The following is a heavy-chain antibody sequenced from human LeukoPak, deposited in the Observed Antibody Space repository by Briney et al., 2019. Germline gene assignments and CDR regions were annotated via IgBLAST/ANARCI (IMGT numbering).Heavy chain of an antibody. CDR1: GGSISSYY. CDR3: ARAGVRGVIRTFDY. V-gene: IGHV4-59*08. Sequence: SETLSLTCTVSGGSISSYYWSWIRQPPGKGLEWIGYIYYSGSTYYNPSLKSRVTISVDTSKSQFSLKLSSVTAADTAVYYCARAGVRGVIRTFDYWGQGTLVTVSS. CDR2: IYYSGST. D-gene: IGHD3-10*01. J-gene: IGHJ4*02.